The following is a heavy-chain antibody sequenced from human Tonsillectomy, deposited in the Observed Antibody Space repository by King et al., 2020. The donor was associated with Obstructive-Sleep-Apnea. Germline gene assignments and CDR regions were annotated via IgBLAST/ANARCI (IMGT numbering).Heavy chain of an antibody. V-gene: IGHV3-30*04. CDR3: ASDSLADILTGHYYYNGIDV. CDR1: GFTFSSYA. CDR2: ISYDGSNK. Sequence: VQLVESGGGVVQPGRSLRLSCAASGFTFSSYAMHWVRQAPGKGLEWVAVISYDGSNKYYADSVKGRFTISRDNSKNTLYLQMNGLRAEDTAVYYCASDSLADILTGHYYYNGIDVWGQGTTVTVSS. J-gene: IGHJ6*02. D-gene: IGHD3-9*01.